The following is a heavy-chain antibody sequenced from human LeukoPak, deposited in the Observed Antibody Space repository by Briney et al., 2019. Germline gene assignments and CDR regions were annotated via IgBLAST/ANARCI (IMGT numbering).Heavy chain of an antibody. Sequence: GASVKVSCKASGYTFTSYYMHWVRQAPGQGLEWMGIINPSGGSTSYAQKFQGRVTMTRNTSISTAYMELSSLRSEDTAVYYCAREFVTMVRGANLDDAFDIWGQGTMVTVSS. J-gene: IGHJ3*02. V-gene: IGHV1-46*01. CDR1: GYTFTSYY. CDR3: AREFVTMVRGANLDDAFDI. D-gene: IGHD3-10*01. CDR2: INPSGGST.